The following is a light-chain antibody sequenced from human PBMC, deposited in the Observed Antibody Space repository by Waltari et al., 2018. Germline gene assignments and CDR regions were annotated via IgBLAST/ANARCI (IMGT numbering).Light chain of an antibody. CDR2: GAS. CDR1: QSVGRT. CDR3: QHYVSLPAT. Sequence: NVLTQSPGTLSLSPGERATLSCRASQSVGRTLAWYQQKPGQAPRLLIYGASIRAAGIPERFSGGGSGTDFSLGINRLEPEDFAVYYCQHYVSLPATFGQGTKVEIK. V-gene: IGKV3-20*01. J-gene: IGKJ1*01.